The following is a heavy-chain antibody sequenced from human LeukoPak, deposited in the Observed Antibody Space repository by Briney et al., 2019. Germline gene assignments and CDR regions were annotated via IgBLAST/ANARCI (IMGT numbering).Heavy chain of an antibody. D-gene: IGHD1-26*01. CDR3: AKAFLPSGSYFGYFDY. V-gene: IGHV3-23*01. CDR1: GFTFSSYG. J-gene: IGHJ4*02. CDR2: ISGSGGST. Sequence: PGGSLRLSCAASGFTFSSYGMIWVRQAPEKGLEWVSAISGSGGSTYYADSVKGRFTISRDNSKNTLYLQMNSLRAEDTAVYYCAKAFLPSGSYFGYFDYWGQGTLVTVSS.